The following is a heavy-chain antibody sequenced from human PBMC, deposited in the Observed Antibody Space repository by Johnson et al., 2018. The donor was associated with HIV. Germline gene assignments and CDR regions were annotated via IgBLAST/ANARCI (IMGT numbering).Heavy chain of an antibody. CDR2: ISWNSGSI. CDR3: AKDIVGATSDLDI. J-gene: IGHJ3*02. D-gene: IGHD1-26*01. CDR1: GFTFSNYW. Sequence: VQLVESGGGLVQPGGSLRLSCAASGFTFSNYWMSWVRQAPGKGLEWVSGISWNSGSIGYADSVKGRLTISRDNSKNSLYLKMNSLRAEDTALYYCAKDIVGATSDLDIWGQGTMVTVSS. V-gene: IGHV3-9*01.